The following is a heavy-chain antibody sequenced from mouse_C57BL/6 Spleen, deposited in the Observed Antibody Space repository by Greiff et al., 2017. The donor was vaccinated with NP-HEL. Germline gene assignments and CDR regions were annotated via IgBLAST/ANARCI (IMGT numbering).Heavy chain of an antibody. D-gene: IGHD1-1*01. Sequence: EVHLVESGGGLVKPGGSLKLSCAASGFTFSSYAMSWVRQTPEKRLEWVATISDGGSYTYYPDNVKGRFTISRDNAKNNLYLQMSHLKSEDTAMYYCARDEGFITGAMDYWGQGTSVTVSS. V-gene: IGHV5-4*01. J-gene: IGHJ4*01. CDR1: GFTFSSYA. CDR2: ISDGGSYT. CDR3: ARDEGFITGAMDY.